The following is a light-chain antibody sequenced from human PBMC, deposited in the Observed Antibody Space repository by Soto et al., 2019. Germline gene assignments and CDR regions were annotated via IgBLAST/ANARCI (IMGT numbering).Light chain of an antibody. CDR3: QQYNNWPLT. J-gene: IGKJ5*01. CDR1: QSVSSN. Sequence: VMTQSPATLSVSPGERATLSCRASQSVSSNLAWYQQKPGQAPRLLIYGASSRATGIPVRFSGSGSGTEFTLTISSLQSEDFAVYYCQQYNNWPLTFGQGTRLEI. V-gene: IGKV3-15*01. CDR2: GAS.